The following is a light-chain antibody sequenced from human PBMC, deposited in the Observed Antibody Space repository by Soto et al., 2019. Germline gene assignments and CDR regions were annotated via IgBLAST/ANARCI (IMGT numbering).Light chain of an antibody. CDR3: QQYNNWPLT. J-gene: IGKJ4*01. CDR2: GAS. V-gene: IGKV3-15*01. Sequence: EIVMTQSPATLSVSPGERATLSCRASQSVSSDLVWYQQKPGQAPRLLIYGASTRATGIPVRFSGSGSGTEFTLTISSLQSEDFAVYYCQQYNNWPLTLGGGTKVDIK. CDR1: QSVSSD.